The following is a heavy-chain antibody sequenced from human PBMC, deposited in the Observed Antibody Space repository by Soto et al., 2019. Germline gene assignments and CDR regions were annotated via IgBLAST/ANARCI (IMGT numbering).Heavy chain of an antibody. Sequence: SETLSLTCTVSGGSISSGDYYWSLIRQPPGKGLEWIGYIYYSGSTYYNPSLKSRVTISVDTSKNQFSLKLSSVTAADTAVYYCARDLRQLVPDYWGQGTLVTVSS. CDR1: GGSISSGDYY. J-gene: IGHJ4*02. D-gene: IGHD6-13*01. CDR2: IYYSGST. V-gene: IGHV4-30-4*01. CDR3: ARDLRQLVPDY.